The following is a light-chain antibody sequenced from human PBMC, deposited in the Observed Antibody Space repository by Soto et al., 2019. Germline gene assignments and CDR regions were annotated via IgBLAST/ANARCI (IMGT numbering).Light chain of an antibody. CDR2: VERSGSY. J-gene: IGLJ2*01. CDR1: SGYSTYI. CDR3: ETWDRNTFVV. V-gene: IGLV4-60*03. Sequence: QLVLTQSSSASASLGSSVKLTCTLSSGYSTYIIAWHQQQPGKAPRYLMKVERSGSYNKGSGVPDRFSGSSSGADRYLTISNLQSEDEADYYCETWDRNTFVVFGGATKVTVL.